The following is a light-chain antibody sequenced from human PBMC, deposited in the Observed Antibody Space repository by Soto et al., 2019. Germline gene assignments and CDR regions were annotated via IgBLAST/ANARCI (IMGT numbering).Light chain of an antibody. CDR2: EVS. V-gene: IGLV2-8*01. J-gene: IGLJ1*01. Sequence: QSVLTQAPSASGSPGQSGTISCTGTSRDVGAYNFVSWYQPHPGKAPKLMIYEVSKRPSGVPDRSSGSKSGNTASLTVSGLQAEDEADYYCSSHAGSNNYVFGTGTKVTVL. CDR1: SRDVGAYNF. CDR3: SSHAGSNNYV.